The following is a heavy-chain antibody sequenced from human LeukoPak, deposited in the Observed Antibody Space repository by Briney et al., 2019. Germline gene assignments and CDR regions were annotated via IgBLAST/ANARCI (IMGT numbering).Heavy chain of an antibody. CDR3: ARGREKNYYYGMDV. CDR2: ISSSSSTI. V-gene: IGHV3-48*04. Sequence: PGGSLRLSCAASGFTFSSYSMNWVRQAPGKGLEWASYISSSSSTIYYADSVKGRFTISRDNAKNSLYLQMNSLRAEDTAVYYCARGREKNYYYGMDVWGQGTTVTVSS. CDR1: GFTFSSYS. D-gene: IGHD1-26*01. J-gene: IGHJ6*02.